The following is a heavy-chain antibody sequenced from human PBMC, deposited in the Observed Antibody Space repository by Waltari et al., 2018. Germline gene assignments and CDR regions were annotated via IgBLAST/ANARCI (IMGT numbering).Heavy chain of an antibody. CDR2: ISWNSGSI. Sequence: EVQLVESGGGLVQPGRSLRLSCAASGFTFDDYAMPWVRQAPGKGLEWVSGISWNSGSIGYADSVKGRFTISRDNAKNSLYLQMNSLRAEDTALYYCAKGATVTTWFDPWGQGTLVTVSS. J-gene: IGHJ5*02. CDR3: AKGATVTTWFDP. V-gene: IGHV3-9*01. D-gene: IGHD4-17*01. CDR1: GFTFDDYA.